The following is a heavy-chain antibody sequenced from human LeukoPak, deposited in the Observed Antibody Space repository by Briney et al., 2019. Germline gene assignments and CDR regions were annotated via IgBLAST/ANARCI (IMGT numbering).Heavy chain of an antibody. V-gene: IGHV3-23*01. J-gene: IGHJ3*02. Sequence: GGSLRLSCAASGLTFSSYAMSWVRQAPGKGLEWVTAISGSGGSTYYADSVKGRFTISRDNSKNTLYLQMNSLRAEDTAVYYCAAQWLLHGAFDIWGQGTMVTVSS. CDR3: AAQWLLHGAFDI. CDR2: ISGSGGST. D-gene: IGHD6-19*01. CDR1: GLTFSSYA.